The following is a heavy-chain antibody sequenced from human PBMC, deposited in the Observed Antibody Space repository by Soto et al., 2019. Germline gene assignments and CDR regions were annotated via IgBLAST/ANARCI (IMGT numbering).Heavy chain of an antibody. D-gene: IGHD3-10*01. CDR1: GYTLTSSD. Sequence: QVQLVQSGAEVKKPGASVKVSCKASGYTLTSSDINWVRQAPGQGLEWMGWMNPKTADRGYEQKFRGRFTMTGNTSINTAYMELRSLRSEDTAVYYCARGSWFGDSGNFDYALDVWGQGTTVTVSS. CDR2: MNPKTADR. V-gene: IGHV1-8*01. CDR3: ARGSWFGDSGNFDYALDV. J-gene: IGHJ6*02.